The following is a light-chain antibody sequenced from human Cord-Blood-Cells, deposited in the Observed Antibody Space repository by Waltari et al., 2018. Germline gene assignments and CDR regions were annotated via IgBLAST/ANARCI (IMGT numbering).Light chain of an antibody. Sequence: QSALTQPASVSGSPGQSITIPCPGTSSDVGSYTLVPWYQQHPGKAPKLMIYEGSKRPSGVSNSFSGSKSGNTASLTISGLQAEDEADYYCCSYAGSSTFVFGTGTKVTVL. V-gene: IGLV2-23*03. CDR3: CSYAGSSTFV. CDR2: EGS. J-gene: IGLJ1*01. CDR1: SSDVGSYTL.